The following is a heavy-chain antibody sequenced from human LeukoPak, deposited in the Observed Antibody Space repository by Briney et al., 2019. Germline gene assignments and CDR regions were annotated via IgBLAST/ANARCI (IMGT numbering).Heavy chain of an antibody. CDR2: ISYDGSNK. V-gene: IGHV3-30*14. J-gene: IGHJ4*02. D-gene: IGHD2-15*01. CDR3: ARALYEFCSGGSCYSYYFDY. CDR1: GFTFSSYA. Sequence: PGGSLRLSCAASGFTFSSYAMHWVRQAPGKGLEWVAVISYDGSNKYYADSVKGRFTISRDNSKNTLYLQMNSLRAEDTAVYYCARALYEFCSGGSCYSYYFDYWGQGTLVTVSS.